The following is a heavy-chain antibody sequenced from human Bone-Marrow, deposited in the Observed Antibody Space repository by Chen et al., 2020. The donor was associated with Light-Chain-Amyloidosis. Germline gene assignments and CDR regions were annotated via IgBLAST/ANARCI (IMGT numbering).Heavy chain of an antibody. Sequence: QLQLQESGPGLVKPSETLSLTCTVSGGSISSSSYYWGWIRQPPGKGLEWIGSIYYSGSTYYNPSLKGRVTISVDTSKNQFSLELSAVTAADTAVYYCARQTGIAAAVTPPHAFDIWGQGTMVTVSS. D-gene: IGHD6-13*01. CDR3: ARQTGIAAAVTPPHAFDI. V-gene: IGHV4-39*07. CDR2: IYYSGST. CDR1: GGSISSSSYY. J-gene: IGHJ3*02.